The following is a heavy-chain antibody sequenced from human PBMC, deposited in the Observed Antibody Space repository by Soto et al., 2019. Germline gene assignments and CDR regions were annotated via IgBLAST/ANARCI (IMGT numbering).Heavy chain of an antibody. CDR3: ARERKDMQDAFDI. Sequence: GASVKVSCKASGYTFTSYGIIWVRQAPGQGLEWMGWISAYNGNTHYAQKLQGRVTMTTDTSTSTAYMELRSLRSDDTAVYYCARERKDMQDAFDIWGQGTMVTVSS. V-gene: IGHV1-18*01. J-gene: IGHJ3*02. CDR2: ISAYNGNT. D-gene: IGHD2-15*01. CDR1: GYTFTSYG.